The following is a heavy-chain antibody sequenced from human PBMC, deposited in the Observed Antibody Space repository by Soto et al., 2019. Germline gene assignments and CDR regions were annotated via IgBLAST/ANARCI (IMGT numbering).Heavy chain of an antibody. J-gene: IGHJ6*02. CDR3: ARIAASGRGWDV. Sequence: EVQLVESGGGLVQPGGSLRLSCVDSGFTFSSYWMSWVRQAPVKGLEWVGNIKQDGSEENYVDSVKGRFTISRDNAKNSIYLQMNSLRSEVTAVYYCARIAASGRGWDVWGQGTTVVVSS. V-gene: IGHV3-7*01. D-gene: IGHD6-13*01. CDR1: GFTFSSYW. CDR2: IKQDGSEE.